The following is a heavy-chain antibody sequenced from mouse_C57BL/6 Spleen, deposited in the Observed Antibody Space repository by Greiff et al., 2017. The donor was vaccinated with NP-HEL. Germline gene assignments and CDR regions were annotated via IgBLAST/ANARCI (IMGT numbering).Heavy chain of an antibody. CDR2: IYPSDSET. CDR3: ARGGLGGY. V-gene: IGHV1-61*01. D-gene: IGHD4-1*01. CDR1: GYTFTSYW. J-gene: IGHJ2*01. Sequence: VQLQQPGAELVRPGSSVKLSCKASGYTFTSYWMDWVKQRPGQGLEWIGNIYPSDSETHYNQKFKDKATLTVDKSSSTAYMQLSSLTSEDSAVYYCARGGLGGYWGQGTTLTVSS.